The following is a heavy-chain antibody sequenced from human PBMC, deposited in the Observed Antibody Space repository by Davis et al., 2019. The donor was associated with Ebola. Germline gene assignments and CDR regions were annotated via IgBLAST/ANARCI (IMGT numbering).Heavy chain of an antibody. CDR3: AREGLRVMEWLQSYGMDD. J-gene: IGHJ6*02. CDR2: IIHIFGSA. CDR1: AGTFSSYS. Sequence: SVKVSCKATAGTFSSYSSSWLRQPAGQGREGMGGIIHIFGSANYAQKFQGRVTITVDKSTSTAYMELSSLRSEDTAVYYCAREGLRVMEWLQSYGMDDWGQGTTVTVSS. D-gene: IGHD3-3*01. V-gene: IGHV1-69*06.